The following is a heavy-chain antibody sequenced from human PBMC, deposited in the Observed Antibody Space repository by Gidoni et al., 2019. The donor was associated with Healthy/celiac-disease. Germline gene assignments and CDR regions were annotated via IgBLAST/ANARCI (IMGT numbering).Heavy chain of an antibody. CDR2: INHSGST. CDR3: AVVPAAKNAFDI. Sequence: QVQLQQWGAGLLKPSATLSLTCAVYGGSFSGYYWSWIRQPPGKGLEWIGEINHSGSTNYNPSLKSRVTRSVDTSKNQFSLKLSSVTAADTAVYYCAVVPAAKNAFDIWGQGTMVTVSS. CDR1: GGSFSGYY. D-gene: IGHD2-2*01. V-gene: IGHV4-34*01. J-gene: IGHJ3*02.